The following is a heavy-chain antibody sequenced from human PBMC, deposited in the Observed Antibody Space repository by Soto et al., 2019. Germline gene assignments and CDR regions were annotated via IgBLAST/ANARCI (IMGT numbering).Heavy chain of an antibody. J-gene: IGHJ4*02. CDR2: IKEDGSEK. V-gene: IGHV3-7*03. Sequence: EVQLVESGGGLVQPEGSLRLSCAASGFRISSYWMSWVRQAPGKGLEWVAHIKEDGSEKLYADSVKGRFTISRDNAKNTLYLEMDSLRVEDTAVYFWSSSEHSAGQHWGQGTLVTVSS. D-gene: IGHD6-6*01. CDR1: GFRISSYW. CDR3: SSSEHSAGQH.